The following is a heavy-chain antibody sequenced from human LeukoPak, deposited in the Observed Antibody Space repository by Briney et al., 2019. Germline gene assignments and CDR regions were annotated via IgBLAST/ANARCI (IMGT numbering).Heavy chain of an antibody. J-gene: IGHJ4*02. Sequence: GGSLRLSCAASRFSFRSFDMHWVRQAPGKGLEWLALSSYDGSNTYCTDSVKGRFTISRDNSKNTLYLQMNSLRPEDTAVYYCAKDGQLGGSSWFTLFFDYWGQGTLVTVSS. V-gene: IGHV3-30*18. CDR3: AKDGQLGGSSWFTLFFDY. CDR1: RFSFRSFD. CDR2: SSYDGSNT. D-gene: IGHD6-13*01.